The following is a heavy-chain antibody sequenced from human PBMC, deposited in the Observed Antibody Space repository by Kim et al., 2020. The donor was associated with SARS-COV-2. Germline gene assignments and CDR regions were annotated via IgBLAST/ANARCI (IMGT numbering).Heavy chain of an antibody. CDR3: TKEQLPGGADY. D-gene: IGHD1-1*01. V-gene: IGHV3-9*01. CDR2: I. Sequence: IGNSDSVKGRFSSTRDNAKNSVYLQRNSLGAEDTALYYCTKEQLPGGADYWGRGTLVTVST. J-gene: IGHJ4*02.